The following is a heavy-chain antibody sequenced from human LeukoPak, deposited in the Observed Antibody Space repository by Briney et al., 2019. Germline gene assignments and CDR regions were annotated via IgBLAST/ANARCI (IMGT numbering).Heavy chain of an antibody. CDR3: ARRDSTGLCD. Sequence: TSSETLSLTCTVSGGSISSSSYYWGWIRQPPGKGLEWIGSIYYSGSTYYNPSLKSRVTISVDTSKNQFSLKLSSVTAADTAVYYCARRDSTGLCDWGQGTLVTVSS. J-gene: IGHJ4*02. CDR1: GGSISSSSYY. CDR2: IYYSGST. V-gene: IGHV4-39*01. D-gene: IGHD2-2*01.